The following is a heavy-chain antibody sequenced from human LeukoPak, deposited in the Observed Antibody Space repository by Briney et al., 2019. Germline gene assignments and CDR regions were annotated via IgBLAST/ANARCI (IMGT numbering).Heavy chain of an antibody. V-gene: IGHV3-21*06. CDR1: GFSFSSYS. CDR2: INTVSSYI. CDR3: ARLRRNTDSSGFFYYYDY. Sequence: KPGGSLRLSCAAYGFSFSSYSFNWVRQAPGKGLEWVSSINTVSSYIYYADSLKGRFTISRDNAKNSVYLQMDSLRAEDSAVYYCARLRRNTDSSGFFYYYDYWGQGTLVTVSS. D-gene: IGHD3-22*01. J-gene: IGHJ4*02.